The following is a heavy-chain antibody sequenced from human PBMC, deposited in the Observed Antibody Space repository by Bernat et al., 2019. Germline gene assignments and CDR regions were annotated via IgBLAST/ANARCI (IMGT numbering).Heavy chain of an antibody. Sequence: QVQLQESGPGLVKPSETLSLTCTVSGGSISSYYWSWIRQPPGKGLEWIGYIYYSGSTNYNPSLKSRVTISVDTSKNQFSLKLSSVTAADTAVYYCARRIAARIHYYYYYYMDVWGKGTTVTVSS. D-gene: IGHD6-6*01. CDR1: GGSISSYY. J-gene: IGHJ6*03. V-gene: IGHV4-59*08. CDR3: ARRIAARIHYYYYYYMDV. CDR2: IYYSGST.